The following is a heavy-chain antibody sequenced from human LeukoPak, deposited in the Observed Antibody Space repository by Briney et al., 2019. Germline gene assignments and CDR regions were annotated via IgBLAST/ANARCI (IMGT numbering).Heavy chain of an antibody. J-gene: IGHJ4*02. D-gene: IGHD1-7*01. Sequence: GGSLRLSCAASGFTFSDYAMHWVRQAPGKGLEWVAVISKDGSDKYYPGSVRGRFTISRDNSKNTIYLQMGSLRAEDTAIYYCARDYWWNYDYWGQGTLVTVSS. CDR1: GFTFSDYA. V-gene: IGHV3-30-3*01. CDR3: ARDYWWNYDY. CDR2: ISKDGSDK.